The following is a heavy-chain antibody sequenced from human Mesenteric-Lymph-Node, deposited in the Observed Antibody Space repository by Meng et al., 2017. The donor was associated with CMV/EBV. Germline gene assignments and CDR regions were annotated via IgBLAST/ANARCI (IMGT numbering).Heavy chain of an antibody. Sequence: ASVKVSCKASGYTFATYDINWVRQASGQGPEWMGWINPNSGGTNYAQKFQGRVTMTRDTSISTAYMELSRLRSDDTAVYYCAREEDNWNDGVVEHYYYGMDVWGQGTTVTVSS. CDR1: GYTFATYD. CDR2: INPNSGGT. V-gene: IGHV1-2*02. D-gene: IGHD1-1*01. J-gene: IGHJ6*02. CDR3: AREEDNWNDGVVEHYYYGMDV.